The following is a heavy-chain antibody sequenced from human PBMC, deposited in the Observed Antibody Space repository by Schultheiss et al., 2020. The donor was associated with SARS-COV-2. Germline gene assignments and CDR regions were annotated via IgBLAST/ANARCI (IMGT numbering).Heavy chain of an antibody. CDR3: ARHVSGYSSIDY. J-gene: IGHJ4*02. D-gene: IGHD5-18*01. CDR1: GGSFSGYY. V-gene: IGHV4-59*08. CDR2: IYYSGST. Sequence: SQTLSLTCAVYGGSFSGYYWSWIRQPPGKGLEWIGYIYYSGSTNYNPSLKSRVTISVDTSKNQFSLKLSSVTAADTAVYYCARHVSGYSSIDYWGQGTLVTVSS.